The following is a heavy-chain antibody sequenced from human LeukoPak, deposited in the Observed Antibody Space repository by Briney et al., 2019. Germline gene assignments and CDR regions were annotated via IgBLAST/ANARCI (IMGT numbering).Heavy chain of an antibody. Sequence: PGGSLRLSCAASGFTFSSYSMNWVRQAPGKGLEWIAYISNNSTTIYYADSVKGRFTISRDNTKNSLYLQMNSLRAEDTAVYYCARDPGLWFGELLYVLDYWGQGTLVTVSS. CDR1: GFTFSSYS. J-gene: IGHJ4*02. D-gene: IGHD3-10*01. CDR2: ISNNSTTI. V-gene: IGHV3-48*01. CDR3: ARDPGLWFGELLYVLDY.